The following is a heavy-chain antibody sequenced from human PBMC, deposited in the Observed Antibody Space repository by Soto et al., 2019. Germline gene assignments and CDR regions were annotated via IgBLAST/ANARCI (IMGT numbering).Heavy chain of an antibody. V-gene: IGHV1-69*02. Sequence: SVKVSCKASGGTFSSYTISWVRQAPGQGLEWMGRIIPILGIANYAQKFQERVTITRDMSTSTAYMELSSLRSEDTAVYYCAAVRYDSSGPRDYWGQGTLVIVSA. D-gene: IGHD3-22*01. CDR1: GGTFSSYT. CDR3: AAVRYDSSGPRDY. CDR2: IIPILGIA. J-gene: IGHJ4*02.